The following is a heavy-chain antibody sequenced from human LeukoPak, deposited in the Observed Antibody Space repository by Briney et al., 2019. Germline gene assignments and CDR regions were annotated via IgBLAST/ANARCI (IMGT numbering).Heavy chain of an antibody. CDR3: ARGINDKDYYYYMDV. CDR2: IYSGGST. Sequence: GGSLRLSCAASGFTVSSNYMSWVRQAPGKGLEWVSVIYSGGSTYYADSVKGRFTISRDNSKNTLYLQMNNLRAEDTAVYYCARGINDKDYYYYMDVWGKGTTVTVSS. J-gene: IGHJ6*03. CDR1: GFTVSSNY. D-gene: IGHD1-1*01. V-gene: IGHV3-53*01.